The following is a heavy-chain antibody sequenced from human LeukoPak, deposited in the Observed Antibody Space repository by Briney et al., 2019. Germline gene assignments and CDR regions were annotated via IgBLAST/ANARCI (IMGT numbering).Heavy chain of an antibody. CDR3: AKDMGTVTDSQEPYYFDY. J-gene: IGHJ4*02. CDR2: ISYDGSNK. Sequence: GRSLRLSCAASGFTFSSYAMHWVRQAPGKGLEWVAVISYDGSNKYYADSVKGRFTISRDNAKNSLYLRMNSLRAEDTALYYCAKDMGTVTDSQEPYYFDYWGQGTLVTVSS. D-gene: IGHD2-21*02. CDR1: GFTFSSYA. V-gene: IGHV3-30-3*01.